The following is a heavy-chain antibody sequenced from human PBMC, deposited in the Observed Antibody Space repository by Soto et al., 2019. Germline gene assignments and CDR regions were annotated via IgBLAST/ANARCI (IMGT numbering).Heavy chain of an antibody. CDR1: GGTFSSYA. CDR3: AEGYYERRGHSAVLRDVDD. V-gene: IGHV1-69*13. Sequence: SVKVSCKASGGTFSSYAISWVQQAPGHGLEWMGGIIPIFGTANYAQKFQGRVTITADESTSTAYMELSSLRCEETDVYYCAEGYYERRGHSAVLRDVDDRGQATLVNVSS. D-gene: IGHD3-22*01. J-gene: IGHJ4*02. CDR2: IIPIFGTA.